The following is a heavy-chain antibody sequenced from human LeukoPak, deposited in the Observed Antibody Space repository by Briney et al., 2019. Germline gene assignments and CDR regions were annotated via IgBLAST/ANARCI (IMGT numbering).Heavy chain of an antibody. J-gene: IGHJ4*02. V-gene: IGHV3-30*18. CDR2: ISYDGSNK. CDR1: GFTFSSYG. Sequence: PGRSLRLSCAASGFTFSSYGMHWVRQAPGKGLEWVAVISYDGSNKYYADSVKGRFTISRDNFKNTLYLQMNSLRAEDTAVYYCAKADWNDIVSGSIDYWGQGTLVTVSS. D-gene: IGHD1-1*01. CDR3: AKADWNDIVSGSIDY.